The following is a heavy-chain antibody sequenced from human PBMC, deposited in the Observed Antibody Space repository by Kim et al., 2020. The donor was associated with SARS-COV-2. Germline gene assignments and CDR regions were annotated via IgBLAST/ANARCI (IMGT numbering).Heavy chain of an antibody. V-gene: IGHV3-23*01. CDR3: AKKLASGYYPFDY. J-gene: IGHJ4*02. D-gene: IGHD3-22*01. Sequence: YAESVKGRFTNSRDNSKSTLYLQMNSLRAEDTAVYYCAKKLASGYYPFDYWGQGTLVTVSS.